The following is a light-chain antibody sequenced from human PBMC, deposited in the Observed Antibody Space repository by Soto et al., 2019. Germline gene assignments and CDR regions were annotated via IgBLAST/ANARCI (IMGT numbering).Light chain of an antibody. CDR2: DVS. Sequence: QSALTQPASVSGSPGQSIIISCTGTSSDIGNYNYVSWYRQHPGKAPKLMIYDVSHRPSGVSNRFSGSKSGNTASLTISGLQSEDEADYYCSSYTTSATLYGFGTGTKVTV. CDR3: SSYTTSATLYG. V-gene: IGLV2-14*03. J-gene: IGLJ1*01. CDR1: SSDIGNYNY.